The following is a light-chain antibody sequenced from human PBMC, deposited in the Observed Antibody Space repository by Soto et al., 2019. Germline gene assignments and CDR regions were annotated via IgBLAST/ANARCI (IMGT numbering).Light chain of an antibody. CDR2: KAS. CDR3: QQLERYPST. CDR1: QTISSW. J-gene: IGKJ4*01. V-gene: IGKV1-5*03. Sequence: DIQMTQSPSTLSGSVGDRVTITCRASQTISSWLAWYQQKPGKAPKLLIYKASTLKSGVPSRFSGSGPGTEFTLTISSLQPEDFATYYCQQLERYPSTFGGGTKVDIK.